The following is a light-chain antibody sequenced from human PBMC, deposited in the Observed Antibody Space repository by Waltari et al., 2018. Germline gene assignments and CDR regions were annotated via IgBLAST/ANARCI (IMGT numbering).Light chain of an antibody. Sequence: EIVLTQSPGTLSLSPGERATLSCRASQSVSSSYLAWYQQKPCQAPRLLIYGASSRATGIPDRFSGSGSGTDFTLTISRLEPEDFAVYYCQQYGSLPELTFGGGTKVEIK. CDR1: QSVSSSY. CDR2: GAS. J-gene: IGKJ4*01. CDR3: QQYGSLPELT. V-gene: IGKV3-20*01.